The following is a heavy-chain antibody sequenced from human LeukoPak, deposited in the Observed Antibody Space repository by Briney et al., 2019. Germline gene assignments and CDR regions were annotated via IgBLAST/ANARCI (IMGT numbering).Heavy chain of an antibody. CDR1: GYTFTSYG. CDR3: ASAYSSLIYYGMDV. Sequence: ASVKVSCKASGYTFTSYGISWARQAPGQGLEWMGWISAYNGNTNYAQKLQGRVTMTTDISTSTAYMELRSLRSDDTAVYYCASAYSSLIYYGMDVWGQGTTVTVSS. J-gene: IGHJ6*02. D-gene: IGHD6-6*01. V-gene: IGHV1-18*01. CDR2: ISAYNGNT.